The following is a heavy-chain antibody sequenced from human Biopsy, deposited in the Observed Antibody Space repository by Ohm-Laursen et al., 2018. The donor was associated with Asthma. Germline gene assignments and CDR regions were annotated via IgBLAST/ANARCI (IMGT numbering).Heavy chain of an antibody. J-gene: IGHJ4*02. D-gene: IGHD2-21*01. CDR1: GGTFNSDA. V-gene: IGHV1-69*13. CDR3: TRSYCGGDCFSPFDY. Sequence: SVKVSCKTSGGTFNSDAISWVRQAPGQGLEWMGGIIPIFGTPSYAQNFQSRLTITADDSTSTVYMELSSLRSEDTAMYYCTRSYCGGDCFSPFDYWGQGTLVTVSS. CDR2: IIPIFGTP.